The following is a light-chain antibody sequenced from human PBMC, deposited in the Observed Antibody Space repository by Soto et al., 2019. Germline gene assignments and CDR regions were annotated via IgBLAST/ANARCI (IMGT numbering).Light chain of an antibody. CDR1: SSNIGSNA. CDR2: TNN. V-gene: IGLV1-44*01. Sequence: QSVLTQPPSASGTPGQRVTISCSGASSNIGSNAVNWYQQLPGTAPQLLIYTNNERPSWVPDRFSGSKSGTSASLAITGLQSEDEADYHCAAWDDSLNAMVFGGGTKLTVL. J-gene: IGLJ3*02. CDR3: AAWDDSLNAMV.